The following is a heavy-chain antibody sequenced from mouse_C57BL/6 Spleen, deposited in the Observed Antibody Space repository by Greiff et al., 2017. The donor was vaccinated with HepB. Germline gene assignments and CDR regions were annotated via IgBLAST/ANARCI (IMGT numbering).Heavy chain of an antibody. Sequence: QVQLQQSGAELVKPGASVKISCKASGYAFSSYWMNWVKQRPGKGLEWIGQIYPGDGDTNYNGKFKGKATLSADKSSSTAYMQLSSLTSEDSAVYFCAREVGYGSSYGFAYWGQGTLVAVSA. CDR1: GYAFSSYW. V-gene: IGHV1-80*01. D-gene: IGHD1-1*01. CDR3: AREVGYGSSYGFAY. J-gene: IGHJ3*01. CDR2: IYPGDGDT.